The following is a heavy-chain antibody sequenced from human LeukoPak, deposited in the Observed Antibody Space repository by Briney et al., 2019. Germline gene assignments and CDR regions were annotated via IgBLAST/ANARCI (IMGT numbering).Heavy chain of an antibody. CDR3: ARGHYYGSVYYGMDV. J-gene: IGHJ6*02. CDR2: IYYSGST. CDR1: GGSISSYY. D-gene: IGHD3-10*01. Sequence: SETLSLTCTVAGGSISSYYWSWIRQPPGQGPEWIGYIYYSGSTNYNPSLNSRVTISIDTSKNQFSLKLSSVTAADTAVYYCARGHYYGSVYYGMDVWGQGTTVTVSS. V-gene: IGHV4-59*08.